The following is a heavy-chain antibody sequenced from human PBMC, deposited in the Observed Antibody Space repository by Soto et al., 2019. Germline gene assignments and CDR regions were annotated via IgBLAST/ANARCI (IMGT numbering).Heavy chain of an antibody. Sequence: GXSVKVSCTASVSTFTSYDIHLVRQATGQGLKCMGWMNPNSGNTGYAQKFQGRVTMTRNTSISTAYMELSSLRSEDTAVYYCARFFDTAMVHDDWGQGTLVTVSS. D-gene: IGHD5-18*01. J-gene: IGHJ4*02. CDR1: VSTFTSYD. V-gene: IGHV1-8*01. CDR2: MNPNSGNT. CDR3: ARFFDTAMVHDD.